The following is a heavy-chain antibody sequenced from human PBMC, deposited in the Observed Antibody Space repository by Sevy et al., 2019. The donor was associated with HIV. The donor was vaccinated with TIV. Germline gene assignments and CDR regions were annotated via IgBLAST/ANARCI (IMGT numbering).Heavy chain of an antibody. J-gene: IGHJ4*02. CDR1: GFTFSSYA. Sequence: GGSLRLSCAASGFTFSSYAMSWVRQAPGKGLEGVSAISGSGGSTYYADSVKGRFTISRDNARNLVYLQMNSLRVEDTALYYCVRAIAADGSFWGQGTLVTVSS. CDR3: VRAIAADGSF. V-gene: IGHV3-23*01. CDR2: ISGSGGST. D-gene: IGHD6-13*01.